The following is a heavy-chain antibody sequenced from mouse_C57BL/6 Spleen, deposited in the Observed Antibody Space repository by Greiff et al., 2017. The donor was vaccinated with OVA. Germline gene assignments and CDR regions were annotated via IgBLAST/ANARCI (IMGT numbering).Heavy chain of an antibody. Sequence: VQLQQSGPELVKPGASVKIPCKASGYTFTDYNMDWVKQSHGKSLEWIGDINPNNGGTIYNQKFKGKATLTVDKSSSTAYMELRSLTSEDTAVYYCAREAVVAKDYAMDYWGQGTSVTVSS. CDR2: INPNNGGT. CDR1: GYTFTDYN. J-gene: IGHJ4*01. V-gene: IGHV1-18*01. CDR3: AREAVVAKDYAMDY. D-gene: IGHD1-1*01.